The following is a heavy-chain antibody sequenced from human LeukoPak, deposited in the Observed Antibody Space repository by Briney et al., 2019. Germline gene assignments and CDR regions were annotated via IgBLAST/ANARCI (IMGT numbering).Heavy chain of an antibody. CDR2: ISGSGGST. CDR1: GFTFSSYA. Sequence: PGGSLRLSCAASGFTFSSYAMSWVRQAPGKGLEWVSAISGSGGSTYYADSVKGRFTISRDNSKNTLYLQMNSLRAEDTAVYYCASLTPTQEMATSPLDYWGQETLVTVSS. D-gene: IGHD5-24*01. J-gene: IGHJ4*02. CDR3: ASLTPTQEMATSPLDY. V-gene: IGHV3-23*01.